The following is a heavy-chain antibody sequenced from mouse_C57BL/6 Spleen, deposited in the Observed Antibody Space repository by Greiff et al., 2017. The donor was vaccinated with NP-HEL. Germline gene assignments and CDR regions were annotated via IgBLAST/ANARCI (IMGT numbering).Heavy chain of an antibody. D-gene: IGHD2-4*01. J-gene: IGHJ3*01. CDR2: IYPGDGDT. CDR3: ANYDYDLWFAY. CDR1: GYAFSSSW. Sequence: VQLQQSGPELVKPGASVKISCKASGYAFSSSWMNWVKQRPGKGLEWIGRIYPGDGDTNYNGKFKGKATLTADKSSSTAYMQLSSLTSEDSAVYFCANYDYDLWFAYWGQGTLVTVSA. V-gene: IGHV1-82*01.